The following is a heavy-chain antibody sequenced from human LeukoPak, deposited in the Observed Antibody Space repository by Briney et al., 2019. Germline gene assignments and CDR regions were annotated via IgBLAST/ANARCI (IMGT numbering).Heavy chain of an antibody. Sequence: ASVKVSCKASGYTFTSYYMHWVRQAPGQGLEWMGIINPSGGSTSYAQKFQGRVTMTRDTSTSIVYMELNSLRAEDTAVYYCARDASDYDFWSGQLDYWGQGTLVTVSS. CDR2: INPSGGST. CDR3: ARDASDYDFWSGQLDY. J-gene: IGHJ4*02. CDR1: GYTFTSYY. V-gene: IGHV1-46*01. D-gene: IGHD3-3*01.